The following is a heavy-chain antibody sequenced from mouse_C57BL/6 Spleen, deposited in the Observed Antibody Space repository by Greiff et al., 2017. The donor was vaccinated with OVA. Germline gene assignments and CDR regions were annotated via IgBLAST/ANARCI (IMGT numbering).Heavy chain of an antibody. CDR3: ARDPRTYWYFDV. V-gene: IGHV5-4*01. CDR1: GFTFSSYA. J-gene: IGHJ1*03. Sequence: EVMLVESGGGLVKPGGSLKLSCAASGFTFSSYAMSWVRQTPEKRLEWVATISDGGSYTYYPDTVKGRFTISRDNAKNNLYLQMSHLKSEDTAMYYCARDPRTYWYFDVWGTGTTVTVSS. CDR2: ISDGGSYT.